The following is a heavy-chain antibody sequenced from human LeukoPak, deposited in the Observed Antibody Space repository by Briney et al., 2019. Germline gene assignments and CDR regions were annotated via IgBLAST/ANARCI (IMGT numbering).Heavy chain of an antibody. V-gene: IGHV3-23*01. D-gene: IGHD1-26*01. Sequence: GGSLRLSCAASGFTFSSYAMSWVRQAPGKGLEWVSAISGSGGSTYYADSVKGRFTISRDNAKNSLYLQMNSLRAEDTAVYYCAPPGGVGARHFDYWGQGTLVTVSS. CDR3: APPGGVGARHFDY. J-gene: IGHJ4*02. CDR2: ISGSGGST. CDR1: GFTFSSYA.